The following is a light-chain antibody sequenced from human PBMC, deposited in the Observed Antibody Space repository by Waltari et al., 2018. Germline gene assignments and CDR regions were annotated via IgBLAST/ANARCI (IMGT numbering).Light chain of an antibody. CDR2: VSSAGSH. Sequence: QVVLTQSPSASASLGASVKLTCTLSSGHRSYAIACHHQQPEKGPRYLMKVSSAGSHQKGDGIPDRFSGSSSGTERYLTISSVQSEDEADYYCQTWDTGTHVVFGGGTKLTVL. CDR3: QTWDTGTHVV. V-gene: IGLV4-69*01. CDR1: SGHRSYA. J-gene: IGLJ2*01.